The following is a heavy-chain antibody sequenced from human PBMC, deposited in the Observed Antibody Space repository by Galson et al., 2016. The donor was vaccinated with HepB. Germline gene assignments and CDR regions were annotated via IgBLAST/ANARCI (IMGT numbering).Heavy chain of an antibody. V-gene: IGHV3-30*04. CDR1: GFTFSSYA. J-gene: IGHJ4*02. D-gene: IGHD5-24*01. CDR3: AGEAERWNYLGY. CDR2: ISSDGSNE. Sequence: SLRLSCAASGFTFSSYAMHWVRQAPGKGLEWVAVISSDGSNEWYADSVKGRFTISRDNSQNTLYLQMSSLRAEDTAAYYCAGEAERWNYLGYWGQGALVTVSS.